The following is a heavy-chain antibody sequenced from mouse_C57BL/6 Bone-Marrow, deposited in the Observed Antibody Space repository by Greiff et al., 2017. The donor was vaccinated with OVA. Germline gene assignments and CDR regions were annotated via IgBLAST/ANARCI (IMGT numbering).Heavy chain of an antibody. CDR2: ISNGGGST. J-gene: IGHJ3*01. CDR1: GFTFSDYY. Sequence: EVKLMESGGGLVQPGGSLKLSCAASGFTFSDYYMYWVRQTPEKRLEWVAYISNGGGSTYYPDTVKGRFTISRDNAKNTLYLQMSRLKSEDTAMYYCAELGGWFAYWGQGTLVTVSA. CDR3: AELGGWFAY. D-gene: IGHD4-1*01. V-gene: IGHV5-12*01.